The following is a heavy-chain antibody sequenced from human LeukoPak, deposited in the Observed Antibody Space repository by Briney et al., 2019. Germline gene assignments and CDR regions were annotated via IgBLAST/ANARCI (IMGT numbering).Heavy chain of an antibody. J-gene: IGHJ4*02. D-gene: IGHD3-3*01. Sequence: WASVKVSCKASGYTFTGYYMHWVRQAPGQGLEWMGWINPNSGGTNYAQKFQGRVTMTRDTSISTAYMELSRLRSDDTAVYYCARDENERGFFGCDYWGQGTLVTVSS. CDR1: GYTFTGYY. CDR3: ARDENERGFFGCDY. CDR2: INPNSGGT. V-gene: IGHV1-2*02.